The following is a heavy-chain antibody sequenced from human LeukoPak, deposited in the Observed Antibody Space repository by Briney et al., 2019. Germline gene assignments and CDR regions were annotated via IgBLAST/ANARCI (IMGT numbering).Heavy chain of an antibody. CDR2: IQYDGSNK. Sequence: PGGSLRLSCAASGFTFSSYGMHWVRQAPGKGLEWVAFIQYDGSNKYYADSVKGRFTISRDNSKNTLYLQMNSLRAEDTAVYYCAKGPDGYDSSGYPDYWGQGTLVTVSS. D-gene: IGHD3-22*01. J-gene: IGHJ4*02. CDR3: AKGPDGYDSSGYPDY. CDR1: GFTFSSYG. V-gene: IGHV3-30*02.